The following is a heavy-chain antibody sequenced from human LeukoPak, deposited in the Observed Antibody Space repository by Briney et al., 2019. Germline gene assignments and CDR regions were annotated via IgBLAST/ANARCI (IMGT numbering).Heavy chain of an antibody. CDR2: IKSKTDGGTT. J-gene: IGHJ4*02. CDR1: GFTFSNAW. D-gene: IGHD5-18*01. V-gene: IGHV3-15*01. Sequence: GGSLRLSCAASGFTFSNAWMSWVRQAPGKGLEWVSRIKSKTDGGTTDYAAPVKGRFTISRDDSKNTLYLQMNSLKTEDTAVYYCTTSWYSYGYWSYFDYWGQGTLVTVSS. CDR3: TTSWYSYGYWSYFDY.